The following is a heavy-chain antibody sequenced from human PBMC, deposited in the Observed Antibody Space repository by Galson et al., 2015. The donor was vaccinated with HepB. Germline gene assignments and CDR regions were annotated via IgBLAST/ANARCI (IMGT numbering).Heavy chain of an antibody. CDR1: GYSFVLYT. J-gene: IGHJ4*02. V-gene: IGHV1-3*04. Sequence: SVKVSCKASGYSFVLYTIHWVRQAPGHSLEWMGWINSDYGNTIYSQKFQDRFTISRATSETTVYMELSGLTSEDTAVYFCARAGGLYGSGGHFDSWGQGTQVTVSS. CDR2: INSDYGNT. D-gene: IGHD3-10*01. CDR3: ARAGGLYGSGGHFDS.